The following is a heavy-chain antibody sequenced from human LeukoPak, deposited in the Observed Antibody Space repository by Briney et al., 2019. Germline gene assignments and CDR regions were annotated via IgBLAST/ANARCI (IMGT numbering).Heavy chain of an antibody. CDR2: SHYSGST. CDR3: ARAPRGESDGASGFYGVDV. J-gene: IGHJ6*02. CDR1: LGSISTYY. D-gene: IGHD3-22*01. Sequence: PLETLSLTRTVSLGSISTYYWTGSREPPGKGLGRSWFSHYSGSTNYNPSLPSRVTISVDTSRNQFSLNRNSATSAYTAVYYCARAPRGESDGASGFYGVDVWGQGTTVTVSS. V-gene: IGHV4-59*01.